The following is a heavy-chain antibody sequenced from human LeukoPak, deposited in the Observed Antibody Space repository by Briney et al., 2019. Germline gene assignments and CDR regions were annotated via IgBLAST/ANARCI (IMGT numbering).Heavy chain of an antibody. Sequence: PGGSLRLSCAASGFTFSSYEMNWVRQAPGKGLEWVSYISSSGSTIYYADSVKGRFTISRDNAKNSLYLQMNSLRAEDMALYYCAKDTDAGYSSGWFDYWGQGTLVTVSS. CDR1: GFTFSSYE. V-gene: IGHV3-48*03. CDR2: ISSSGSTI. CDR3: AKDTDAGYSSGWFDY. D-gene: IGHD6-19*01. J-gene: IGHJ4*02.